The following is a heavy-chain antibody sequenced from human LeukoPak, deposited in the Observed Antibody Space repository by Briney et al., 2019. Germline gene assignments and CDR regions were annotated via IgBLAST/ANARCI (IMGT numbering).Heavy chain of an antibody. J-gene: IGHJ3*01. CDR1: GYSFTSYW. CDR2: IYPGDSDT. CDR3: ASSHSGYDLPPHFNF. D-gene: IGHD5-12*01. Sequence: GESLKISCKSSGYSFTSYWIDWVRQLPGKGLEWMWIIYPGDSDTRYSPSFQGQVTISADKSISTAYLQWSSVKASDTAMYYCASSHSGYDLPPHFNFWGQGTMVTVSS. V-gene: IGHV5-51*01.